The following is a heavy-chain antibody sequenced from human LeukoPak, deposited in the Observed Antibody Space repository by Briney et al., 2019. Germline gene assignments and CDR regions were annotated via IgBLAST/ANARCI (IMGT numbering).Heavy chain of an antibody. Sequence: QPGGSLRLSCAASGFSFSSYEMNWVRQAPGKGLEWVSYISSSGSTIYYADSVKGRFTTSRDNTKNLLYLQMNSLRAEDTAVYYCARDNLNDWGQGTLVTVSS. CDR3: ARDNLND. CDR2: ISSSGSTI. D-gene: IGHD1-20*01. V-gene: IGHV3-48*03. J-gene: IGHJ4*02. CDR1: GFSFSSYE.